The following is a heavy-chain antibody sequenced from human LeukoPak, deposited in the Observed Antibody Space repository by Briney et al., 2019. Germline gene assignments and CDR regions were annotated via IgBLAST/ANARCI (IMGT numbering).Heavy chain of an antibody. Sequence: QTGGSLRLSCAASGFTFSSYAMSWVRQAPGKGLEWVSAISGSGGSTYCADSVKGRFTISRDNSKNTLYLQMNSLRAEDTAVYYCAPRGSPVEKIDYWGQGTLVTVSS. V-gene: IGHV3-23*01. CDR1: GFTFSSYA. CDR3: APRGSPVEKIDY. D-gene: IGHD1-1*01. J-gene: IGHJ4*02. CDR2: ISGSGGST.